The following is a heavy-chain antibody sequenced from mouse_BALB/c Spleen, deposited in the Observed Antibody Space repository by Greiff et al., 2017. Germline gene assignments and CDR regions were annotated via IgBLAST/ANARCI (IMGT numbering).Heavy chain of an antibody. CDR2: ISYSGST. J-gene: IGHJ2*01. V-gene: IGHV3-2*02. Sequence: EVKLVESGPGLVKPSQSLSLTCTVTGYSITSDYAWNWIRQFPGNKLEWMGYISYSGSTSYNPSLKSRISITRDTSKNQFFLQLNSVTTEDTATYYCANYDYDGKVFDYWGQGTTLTVSS. CDR3: ANYDYDGKVFDY. CDR1: GYSITSDYA. D-gene: IGHD2-4*01.